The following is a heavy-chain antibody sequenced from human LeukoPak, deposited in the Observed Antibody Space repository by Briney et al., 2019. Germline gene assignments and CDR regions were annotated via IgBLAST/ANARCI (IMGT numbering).Heavy chain of an antibody. CDR3: AREGGGSGLWYSDL. D-gene: IGHD1-26*01. Sequence: PGGSLRLSCAPSGFTFSSYSMHWVRQAPGKGPEFVSVIGGGGVTTFYADSVKDTFTISRDNSKNTLYHEMGSLRAEDMAVYYCAREGGGSGLWYSDLWGRGTLVTVSS. V-gene: IGHV3-64*02. CDR1: GFTFSSYS. J-gene: IGHJ2*01. CDR2: IGGGGVTT.